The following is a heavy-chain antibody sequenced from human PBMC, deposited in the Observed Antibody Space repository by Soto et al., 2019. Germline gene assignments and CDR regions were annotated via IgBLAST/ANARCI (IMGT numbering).Heavy chain of an antibody. CDR2: IFYTGST. CDR3: AKVKGTWYRDYYFDY. D-gene: IGHD6-13*01. Sequence: SETLSLTCSVSGGTINSGDYFWSWIRQPPGKGLEWIGSIFYTGSTYYSPSLKSRASMSMDTSKNRFSLRLRYLTSVNTAVSSCAKVKGTWYRDYYFDYWGQGTLVTVSS. V-gene: IGHV4-30-4*01. CDR1: GGTINSGDYF. J-gene: IGHJ4*02.